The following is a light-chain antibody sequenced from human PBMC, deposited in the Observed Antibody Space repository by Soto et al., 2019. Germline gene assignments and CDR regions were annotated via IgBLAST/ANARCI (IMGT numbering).Light chain of an antibody. CDR3: QVWDSSSDYVV. V-gene: IGLV3-21*04. J-gene: IGLJ2*01. CDR2: YDS. Sequence: SYELTQPPSVSVAPGKMARITCGGNNIGSKSVHWYQQKPGQAPVLVIYYDSDRPSGIPERFSGSNSGNTATLTISRVGAGDEADYYCQVWDSSSDYVVFGGGTKLTVL. CDR1: NIGSKS.